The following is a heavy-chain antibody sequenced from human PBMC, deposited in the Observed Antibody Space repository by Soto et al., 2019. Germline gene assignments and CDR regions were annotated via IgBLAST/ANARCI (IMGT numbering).Heavy chain of an antibody. CDR2: NYPEDSDS. Sequence: EVQLVQSGVAVKKPGESLRISCKGSGYSFSNYWIGWVRQMPGKGLEWMGINYPEDSDSRYNPSFQGQVTISADKSINTAYLQWSSLRASDTAMYYCARTPRGFAVYYFDFWGQGTLVAVSS. CDR1: GYSFSNYW. J-gene: IGHJ4*02. D-gene: IGHD2-21*01. CDR3: ARTPRGFAVYYFDF. V-gene: IGHV5-51*03.